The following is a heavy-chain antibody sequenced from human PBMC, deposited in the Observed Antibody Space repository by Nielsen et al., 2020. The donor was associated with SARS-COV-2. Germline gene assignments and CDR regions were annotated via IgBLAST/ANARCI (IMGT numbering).Heavy chain of an antibody. V-gene: IGHV3-30*03. CDR1: GFTFSNYG. Sequence: GGSLRLSCAASGFTFSNYGIHWVRQAPGKGLEWVAVISDDANNEYYSDSVKGRFTISRDNSKNTLYVQMNSLRAEDTAVYYCARSAYRSDWSLGDAFDFWGPGTVVTVSS. D-gene: IGHD6-19*01. J-gene: IGHJ3*01. CDR3: ARSAYRSDWSLGDAFDF. CDR2: ISDDANNE.